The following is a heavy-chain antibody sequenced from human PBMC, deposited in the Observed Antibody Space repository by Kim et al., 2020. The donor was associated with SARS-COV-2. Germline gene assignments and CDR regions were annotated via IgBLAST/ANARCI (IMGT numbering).Heavy chain of an antibody. V-gene: IGHV4-34*01. CDR1: GGSFSGYY. CDR2: INHSGRT. CDR3: ARRLSNTSGWGSHYCDL. J-gene: IGHJ4*02. Sequence: SETLSLTCAVYGGSFSGYYWSWIRQPPGKGLAWIGEINHSGRTNYNPSLKSRVTISVDTSKNRFSLKLTSGTAADTAVYYCARRLSNTSGWGSHYCDLWGQGILVTVSS. D-gene: IGHD3-10*01.